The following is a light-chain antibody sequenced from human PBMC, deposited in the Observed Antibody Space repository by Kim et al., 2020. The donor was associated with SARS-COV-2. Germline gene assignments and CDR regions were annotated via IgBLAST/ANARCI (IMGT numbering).Light chain of an antibody. CDR2: GKN. CDR3: NSRDSSGTDVV. Sequence: ALGQTGRITCQGDSLRSYYASWYQQKPGQAPVLVIYGKNNRPSGIPDRFSGSSSGNTASLTITGAQAEDEADYYCNSRDSSGTDVVFGGGTQLTVL. V-gene: IGLV3-19*01. CDR1: SLRSYY. J-gene: IGLJ2*01.